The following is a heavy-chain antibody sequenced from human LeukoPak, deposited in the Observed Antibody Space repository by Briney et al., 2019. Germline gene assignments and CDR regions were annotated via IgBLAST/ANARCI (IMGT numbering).Heavy chain of an antibody. V-gene: IGHV3-21*01. D-gene: IGHD3-10*01. CDR3: ARTYYYGSGSHRAWFDP. CDR1: GLTFSSYS. Sequence: PGGSLRLSCAASGLTFSSYSMNWVRQAPGKGLEWVSSISSSSSYIYYADSVKGRFTISRDNAKNSLYLQMNSLRAEDTAVYYCARTYYYGSGSHRAWFDPWGQGTLVTVSS. J-gene: IGHJ5*02. CDR2: ISSSSSYI.